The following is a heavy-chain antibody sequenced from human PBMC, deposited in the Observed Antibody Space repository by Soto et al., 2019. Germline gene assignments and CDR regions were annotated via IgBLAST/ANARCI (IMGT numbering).Heavy chain of an antibody. J-gene: IGHJ5*02. CDR3: ALIKDCSRTDCYLASFDP. CDR2: IFSNDEK. D-gene: IGHD2-2*01. V-gene: IGHV2-26*01. CDR1: GFSLSNTRLG. Sequence: QVTLKESGPVVVKPTETLTLTRTVSGFSLSNTRLGVSWIRQPPGKALEWLAHIFSNDEKSYSTSLKNRLTISKDTSRSQVVLTMTNVDPVDSATYYCALIKDCSRTDCYLASFDPWGQGTLVTVSS.